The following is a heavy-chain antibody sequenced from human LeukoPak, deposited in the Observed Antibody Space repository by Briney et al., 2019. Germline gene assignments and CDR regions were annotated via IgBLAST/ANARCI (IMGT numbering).Heavy chain of an antibody. CDR3: ARALRGYSGYDSSFDY. Sequence: ASLKVSCKPSGYTLTNYGISWVRQAPGQGLEWMGWISAYNGNTNYAQKLQGRVTMSTDPCTSTAYMELRSLRSDDTAVYYCARALRGYSGYDSSFDYWGQGNLVTVSS. J-gene: IGHJ4*02. V-gene: IGHV1-18*01. CDR2: ISAYNGNT. D-gene: IGHD5-12*01. CDR1: GYTLTNYG.